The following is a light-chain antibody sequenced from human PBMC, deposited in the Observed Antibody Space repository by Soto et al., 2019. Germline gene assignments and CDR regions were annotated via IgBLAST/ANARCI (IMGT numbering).Light chain of an antibody. V-gene: IGKV2-28*01. CDR1: QSLLHSDGYNC. J-gene: IGKJ4*02. Sequence: DIVMSQSPLSLPVTPGEPASISCRSSQSLLHSDGYNCFNWYLQKAGQSPQLLIYLASNRASGVTDRFSGSGSGTAFILKISRVEAEAVGVYYCMQALQPPLTFGGGTKVEIK. CDR3: MQALQPPLT. CDR2: LAS.